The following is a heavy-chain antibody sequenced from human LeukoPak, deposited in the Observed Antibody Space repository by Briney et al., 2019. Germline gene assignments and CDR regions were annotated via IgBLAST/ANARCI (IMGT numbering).Heavy chain of an antibody. CDR2: IYYSGST. CDR3: ARERSAPTIFGGVIADGNDY. Sequence: PSETLSLTCTVSGGSISSSSYYWGWIRQPPGKGLEWIGSIYYSGSTYYNPSLKSRVTISVDTSKNQFSLKLSSVTAADTAVYYCARERSAPTIFGGVIADGNDYWGQGTLVTVSS. J-gene: IGHJ4*02. V-gene: IGHV4-39*07. D-gene: IGHD3-3*01. CDR1: GGSISSSSYY.